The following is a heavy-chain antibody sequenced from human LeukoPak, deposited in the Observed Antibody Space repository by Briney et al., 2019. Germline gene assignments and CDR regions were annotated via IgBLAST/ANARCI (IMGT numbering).Heavy chain of an antibody. D-gene: IGHD6-13*01. CDR1: GFTFSSYW. Sequence: GGSLRLSCVASGFTFSSYWMHWVRQAPGKGLVWVSRICPDGSATIYAGSVKGRFTISRDNAKNTLYLQMNTLRAEDTAVYYCARDPQQDSSSWYFDYWGQGTLVTVSS. J-gene: IGHJ4*02. CDR2: ICPDGSAT. CDR3: ARDPQQDSSSWYFDY. V-gene: IGHV3-74*01.